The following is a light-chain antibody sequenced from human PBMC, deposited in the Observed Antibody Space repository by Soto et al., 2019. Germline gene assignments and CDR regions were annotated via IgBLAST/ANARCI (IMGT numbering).Light chain of an antibody. CDR3: QKYDSAPLT. Sequence: DIQMTQSPSSLSASVGDRVTITCRASQGIINNLAWYQQRPGKVPKLLIYAASTLQSWVPSRFSGSGSGTDFTLTISSLQPEDVATYYCQKYDSAPLTFGGGTKVEIK. CDR2: AAS. V-gene: IGKV1-27*01. J-gene: IGKJ4*01. CDR1: QGIINN.